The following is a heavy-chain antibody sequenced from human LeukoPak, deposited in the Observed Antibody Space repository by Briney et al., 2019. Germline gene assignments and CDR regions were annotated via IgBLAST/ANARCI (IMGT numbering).Heavy chain of an antibody. CDR1: GFTFSSHA. CDR3: ARDPYDSSGYYVSRFDY. CDR2: ISYDGSNK. D-gene: IGHD3-22*01. V-gene: IGHV3-30-3*01. J-gene: IGHJ4*02. Sequence: PGGSLRLSCAASGFTFSSHAMHWVRQAPGKGLEWVAVISYDGSNKYYADSVKGRFTIPRDNSKNTLYLQMNSLRAEDTAVYYCARDPYDSSGYYVSRFDYWGQGTLVTVSS.